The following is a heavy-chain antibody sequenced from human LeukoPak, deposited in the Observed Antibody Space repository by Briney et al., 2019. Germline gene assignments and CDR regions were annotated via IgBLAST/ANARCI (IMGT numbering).Heavy chain of an antibody. CDR3: ARSHYYDSSGYIDC. CDR1: GYTFTGYY. CDR2: INPNSGGT. V-gene: IGHV1-2*02. Sequence: GASVKVSCKASGYTFTGYYMHWVRQAPGQGLEWMGWINPNSGGTNYAQKFQGRVTMTRDTSISTAYMELSRLRSDDTAVYYCARSHYYDSSGYIDCWGQGTLVTVSS. D-gene: IGHD3-22*01. J-gene: IGHJ4*02.